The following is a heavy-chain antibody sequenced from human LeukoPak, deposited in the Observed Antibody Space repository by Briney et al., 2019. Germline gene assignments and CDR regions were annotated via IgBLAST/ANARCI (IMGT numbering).Heavy chain of an antibody. CDR3: ARDRYYDFWSGYYGDPHVFDI. Sequence: ASVKVSCKASGYTFTGYYMHWVRQAPGQGLEWMGWINPNSGGTNYAQKFQGRVTMTRDTSISTAYMELSSLRSEDTAVYYCARDRYYDFWSGYYGDPHVFDIWGQGTMVTVSS. CDR2: INPNSGGT. V-gene: IGHV1-2*02. CDR1: GYTFTGYY. J-gene: IGHJ3*02. D-gene: IGHD3-3*01.